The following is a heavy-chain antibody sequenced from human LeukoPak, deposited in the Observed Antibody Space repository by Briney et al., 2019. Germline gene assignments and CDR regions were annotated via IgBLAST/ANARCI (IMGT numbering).Heavy chain of an antibody. CDR1: GGSISSYY. J-gene: IGHJ4*02. CDR3: ASGRGYSYGYASY. CDR2: IYYSGST. D-gene: IGHD5-18*01. Sequence: KSSETLSLTCTVSGGSISSYYWSWIRQPPGKGLEWIGYIYYSGSTNYNPSLKSRVTISVDTSKNQFSLKLSSVTAADTAVYYCASGRGYSYGYASYWGQGTLVTVSS. V-gene: IGHV4-59*08.